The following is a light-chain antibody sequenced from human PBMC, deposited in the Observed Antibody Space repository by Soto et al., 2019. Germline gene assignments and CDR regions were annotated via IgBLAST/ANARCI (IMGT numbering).Light chain of an antibody. J-gene: IGKJ1*01. CDR1: QSISSW. CDR2: DVS. V-gene: IGKV1-5*01. CDR3: QQYNSYSPRT. Sequence: DIQMTHSPSTLSASVGDRVTITCRASQSISSWLAWYQQKPGKAPNLLIYDVSNLESGVPSRFSGSGSGTEFTPTISSLQADDFATYYCQQYNSYSPRTFGQGTKVDI.